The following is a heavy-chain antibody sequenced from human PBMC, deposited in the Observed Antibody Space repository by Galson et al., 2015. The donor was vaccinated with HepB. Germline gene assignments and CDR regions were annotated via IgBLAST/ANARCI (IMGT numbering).Heavy chain of an antibody. D-gene: IGHD3-10*01. CDR3: ARYFGPGGVRMDV. V-gene: IGHV4-34*01. J-gene: IGHJ6*02. CDR1: GVSFSDYY. CDR2: IKHGGNI. Sequence: LTCAVYGVSFSDYYWAWIRQSPGKGLEWIGEIKHGGNINYNPSLKSRVTISEDTSQSQFYLKLTSLTAADTAVYYCARYFGPGGVRMDVWGQGTTVTVSS.